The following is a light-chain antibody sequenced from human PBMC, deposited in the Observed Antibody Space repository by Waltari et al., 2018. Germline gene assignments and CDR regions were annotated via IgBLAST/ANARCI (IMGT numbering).Light chain of an antibody. V-gene: IGKV4-1*01. J-gene: IGKJ2*01. CDR1: RSVIDTSKNKNF. CDR3: QQYYAAPYT. CDR2: WAS. Sequence: DIVMTQSPDSLAVSLGGRATINCKSSRSVIDTSKNKNFLAWYQLKPGQSPKLLIYWASSRESGVPDRFSASVSGTDFTLTISSLQAEDLAIYSCQQYYAAPYTFGQGTKVEIK.